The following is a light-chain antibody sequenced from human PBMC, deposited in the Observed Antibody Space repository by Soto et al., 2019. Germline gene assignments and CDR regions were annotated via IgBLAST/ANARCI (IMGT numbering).Light chain of an antibody. Sequence: EIVLTQSPGTLSVSPGERATLSCRASQRVSSAYLAWYQQKPGQAPRLLIYGASNRATGIPDRFSGSEAGTDFILTIDRLETEDFAVYYCQQYGSSQFTFGPGTKVGFK. CDR1: QRVSSAY. J-gene: IGKJ3*01. CDR2: GAS. CDR3: QQYGSSQFT. V-gene: IGKV3-20*01.